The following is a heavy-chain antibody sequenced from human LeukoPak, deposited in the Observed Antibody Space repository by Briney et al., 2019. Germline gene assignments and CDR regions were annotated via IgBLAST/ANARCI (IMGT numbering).Heavy chain of an antibody. Sequence: PGRSLRLSCAASGFTFDDYAMHWVRQAPGKGLEWVSGISWNSGSIGYADSVKGRFTISRDNAKNSLYLQMNSLRAEDTALYYCAKDIHDYVWGSYLHYWGQGTLVTASS. J-gene: IGHJ4*02. D-gene: IGHD3-16*02. CDR2: ISWNSGSI. CDR3: AKDIHDYVWGSYLHY. CDR1: GFTFDDYA. V-gene: IGHV3-9*01.